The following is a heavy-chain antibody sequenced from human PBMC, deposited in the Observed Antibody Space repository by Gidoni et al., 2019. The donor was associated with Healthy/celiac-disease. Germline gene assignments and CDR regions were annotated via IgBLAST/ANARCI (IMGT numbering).Heavy chain of an antibody. J-gene: IGHJ3*02. V-gene: IGHV1-69*01. CDR2: IIPIFGTA. Sequence: QVQLVQSGAEVKKPGSSVKVSCKASGGTFSSYAISWVRQAPGQGLEWMGGIIPIFGTANYAQKFQGRVTITADESTSTAYMELSSLRSEDTAGYYCARPVDTAMDTDDAFDIWGQGTMVTVSS. CDR3: ARPVDTAMDTDDAFDI. D-gene: IGHD5-18*01. CDR1: GGTFSSYA.